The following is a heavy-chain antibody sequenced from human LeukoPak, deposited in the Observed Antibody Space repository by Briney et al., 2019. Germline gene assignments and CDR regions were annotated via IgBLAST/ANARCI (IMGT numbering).Heavy chain of an antibody. CDR1: GGSLNNYY. CDR3: ARGMLEGWNLFDY. J-gene: IGHJ4*02. V-gene: IGHV4-59*01. Sequence: SETLSLTCTVSGGSLNNYYLRWIRQPPGKGLEWIGYIHYSGNTRYNTSLQSRVTISLETSKKQFSLKLTSVPAADTGVDYCARGMLEGWNLFDYWGQGTLATVSS. D-gene: IGHD1-1*01. CDR2: IHYSGNT.